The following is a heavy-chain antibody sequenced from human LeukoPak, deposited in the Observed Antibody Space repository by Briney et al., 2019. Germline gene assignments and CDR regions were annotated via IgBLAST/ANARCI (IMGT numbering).Heavy chain of an antibody. V-gene: IGHV4-39*01. CDR3: ARHRLATIRAPFDH. D-gene: IGHD5-12*01. CDR2: IHYSGTT. J-gene: IGHJ4*02. Sequence: SETLSLTCTVSGDSINTGDDYWGWIRQPPGRGLEWIGTIHYSGTTYYNPSLKSRVSISVETSKNHFSLKVTSVTAADTAVYFCARHRLATIRAPFDHWGQGALVTVSS. CDR1: GDSINTGDDY.